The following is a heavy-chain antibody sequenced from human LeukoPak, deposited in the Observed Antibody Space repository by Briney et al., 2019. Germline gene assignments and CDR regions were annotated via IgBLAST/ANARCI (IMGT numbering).Heavy chain of an antibody. J-gene: IGHJ4*02. CDR2: ISGSGGST. Sequence: GGSLRLSCAASGFTFSSYAMSWVRQAPGKGLEWVSAISGSGGSTYYADSVKGRFTISRDNSKNTLYLQMNSLRAEDTAVYYCASHYDSRGLPPLLAYWGRGTLVTVSS. CDR1: GFTFSSYA. D-gene: IGHD3-22*01. CDR3: ASHYDSRGLPPLLAY. V-gene: IGHV3-23*01.